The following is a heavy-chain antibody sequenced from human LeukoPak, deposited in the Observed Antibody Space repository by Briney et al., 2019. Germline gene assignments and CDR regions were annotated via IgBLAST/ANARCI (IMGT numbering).Heavy chain of an antibody. V-gene: IGHV3-7*01. Sequence: GGSLRLSCSASGFTFSSYAMHWVRQAPGKGLEWVANIKRDGSEKYYVDSVKGRFTISRDNAKNSLYLQMDSLRAEDTAVYYCARSRSAGYWGQGTLVTVSS. J-gene: IGHJ4*02. CDR2: IKRDGSEK. CDR3: ARSRSAGY. CDR1: GFTFSSYA.